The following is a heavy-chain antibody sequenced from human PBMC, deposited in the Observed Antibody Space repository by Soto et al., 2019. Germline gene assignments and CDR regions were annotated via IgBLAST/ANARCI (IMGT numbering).Heavy chain of an antibody. D-gene: IGHD6-6*01. Sequence: SVQLSCTDFCFCFTSTDVQWVRQARGPRLEWIGWSVVGSGNTNYAQKLQEIVTITRDMSTSTAYIGLSSLRSEDTAVYYCAADSSSGYPKYYYYHDTDVRGQGATVT. V-gene: IGHV1-58*01. CDR3: AADSSSGYPKYYYYHDTDV. J-gene: IGHJ6*02. CDR1: CFCFTSTD. CDR2: SVVGSGNT.